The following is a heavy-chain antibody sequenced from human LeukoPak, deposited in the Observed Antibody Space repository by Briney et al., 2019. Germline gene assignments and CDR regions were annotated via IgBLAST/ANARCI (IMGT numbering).Heavy chain of an antibody. CDR1: GFTFDDYG. CDR2: INWNGGST. J-gene: IGHJ6*02. V-gene: IGHV3-20*04. CDR3: ARVPRGEQWLGPNYYYYYGMDV. Sequence: GGSLRLSCAASGFTFDDYGMSWVRQAPRKGLEWVSGINWNGGSTGYADSVKGRFTISRDNAKNSLYLQMNSLRAEDTALYYCARVPRGEQWLGPNYYYYYGMDVWGQGTTVTVSS. D-gene: IGHD6-19*01.